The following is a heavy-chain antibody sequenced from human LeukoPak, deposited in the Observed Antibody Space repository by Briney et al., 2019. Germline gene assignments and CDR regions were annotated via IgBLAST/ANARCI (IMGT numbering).Heavy chain of an antibody. Sequence: GASVKVSCKASGYTITSYGINWVRQAPGQGFEWMGWISGYNGNTNYAQKLQGRVTMTTDPSTTTAYMELRSLRSDDTAVYYCARSSHRDGDTFDYWGQGTLVTVSS. CDR1: GYTITSYG. J-gene: IGHJ4*02. CDR3: ARSSHRDGDTFDY. D-gene: IGHD3-10*01. V-gene: IGHV1-18*01. CDR2: ISGYNGNT.